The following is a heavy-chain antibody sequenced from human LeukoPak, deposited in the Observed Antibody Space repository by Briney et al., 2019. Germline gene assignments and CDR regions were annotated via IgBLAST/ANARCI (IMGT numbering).Heavy chain of an antibody. CDR2: IHYTGST. V-gene: IGHV4-59*01. D-gene: IGHD6-19*01. Sequence: ASETLSLTCTVSGGSISSDHWSWLRQPPGKGLEWIGYIHYTGSTNYNPSLKSRVTISVDTSKNYFSLKLSSVTAADTAVYYCARGAGWYRDWGQRTLVTVSS. CDR3: ARGAGWYRD. CDR1: GGSISSDH. J-gene: IGHJ4*02.